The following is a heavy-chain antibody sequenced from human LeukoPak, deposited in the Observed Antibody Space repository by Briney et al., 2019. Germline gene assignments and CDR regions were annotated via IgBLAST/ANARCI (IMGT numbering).Heavy chain of an antibody. CDR3: ARARSYGFGAADY. Sequence: GGSLRLSCAASGFTFSSYWMSWVRQAPGKGLEWVANIKQDGSEKYYVDSVKGRFTISRDNAKNSLYLQMNSLRAEDTAVYYCARARSYGFGAADYWGQGTLVTVSS. CDR2: IKQDGSEK. V-gene: IGHV3-7*01. CDR1: GFTFSSYW. J-gene: IGHJ4*02. D-gene: IGHD5-18*01.